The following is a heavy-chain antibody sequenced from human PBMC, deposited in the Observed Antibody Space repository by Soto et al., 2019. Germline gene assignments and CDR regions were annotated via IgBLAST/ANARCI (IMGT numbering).Heavy chain of an antibody. Sequence: ASVKVSCKVSGYSLTELSMHWVRQAPGKGLEWMGGIDPENRERVYAQKFQGRVTMTDDTSTDTAYMELSSLTSDDTAVYYCATSARRIAVARPDYWGQGTLVTVSS. CDR2: IDPENRER. CDR3: ATSARRIAVARPDY. J-gene: IGHJ4*02. V-gene: IGHV1-24*01. D-gene: IGHD6-19*01. CDR1: GYSLTELS.